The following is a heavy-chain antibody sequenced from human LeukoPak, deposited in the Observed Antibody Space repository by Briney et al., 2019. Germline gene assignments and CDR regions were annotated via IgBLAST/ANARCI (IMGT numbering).Heavy chain of an antibody. Sequence: PGGSLRLSCAASGFTFSTYWMHWVRQAPGKGLVWVSRINSDGSSTSYADSVKGRFTISRDNAKNTLYLQMNSLRAEDTAVYYCARGGYSYGFHDNFDYWGQGTLVTVSS. J-gene: IGHJ4*02. D-gene: IGHD5-18*01. CDR2: INSDGSST. V-gene: IGHV3-74*01. CDR3: ARGGYSYGFHDNFDY. CDR1: GFTFSTYW.